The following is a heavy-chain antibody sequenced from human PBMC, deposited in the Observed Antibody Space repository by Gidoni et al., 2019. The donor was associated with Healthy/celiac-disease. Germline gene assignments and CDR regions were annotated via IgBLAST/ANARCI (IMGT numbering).Heavy chain of an antibody. J-gene: IGHJ6*02. V-gene: IGHV3-23*01. CDR1: GFTFSSHA. Sequence: EVQLLESGGGLVQPGGSLRLPCAASGFTFSSHAMGWVRQAPGRGMEWVSAISGSGGSTYYADSVKGRFTISRDNSKNTLYLQMNSLRAEDTAVYYCAKCLRDYDFWSGTYGMDVWGQGTTVTVSS. D-gene: IGHD3-3*01. CDR3: AKCLRDYDFWSGTYGMDV. CDR2: ISGSGGST.